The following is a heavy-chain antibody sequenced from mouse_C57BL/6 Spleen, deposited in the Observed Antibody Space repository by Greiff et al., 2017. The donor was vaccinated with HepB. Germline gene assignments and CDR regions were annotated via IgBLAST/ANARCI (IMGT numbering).Heavy chain of an antibody. D-gene: IGHD1-1*01. Sequence: VQLQESGAELVKPGASVKLSCKASGYAFTSYWMNWVKQRPGQGLEWIGQIYPGDGDTNYNGKFKGKATLTADKSSSTAYMQLSSLTSEDSAVCVCEREVYYGRGNLDDWGQGTTLTVSS. CDR2: IYPGDGDT. V-gene: IGHV1-80*01. CDR3: EREVYYGRGNLDD. CDR1: GYAFTSYW. J-gene: IGHJ2*01.